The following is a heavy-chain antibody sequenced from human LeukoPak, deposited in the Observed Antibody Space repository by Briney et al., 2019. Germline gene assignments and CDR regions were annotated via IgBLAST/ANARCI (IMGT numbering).Heavy chain of an antibody. CDR2: ILPDGRDT. J-gene: IGHJ4*02. D-gene: IGHD3-10*01. CDR3: SGRYGPGPV. Sequence: ASVKVSCKASGYTFAAHHIHWVRQAPGQGLEWMGWILPDGRDTKYSQKFRDRMTLTTDTSTNTAYMELSSLIPDDTAVYYCSGRYGPGPVWGQGTLISASP. CDR1: GYTFAAHH. V-gene: IGHV1-2*02.